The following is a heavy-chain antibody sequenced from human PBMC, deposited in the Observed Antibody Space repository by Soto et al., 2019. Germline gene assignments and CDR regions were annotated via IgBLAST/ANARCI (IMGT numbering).Heavy chain of an antibody. CDR1: GFSFTSYW. D-gene: IGHD6-19*01. J-gene: IGHJ6*02. Sequence: GEPLKISCKGSGFSFTSYWIGWVRQMPGKGLEGRGIIYPGDSETKYSPSFEGQVTISADKSTNTAYLQWSSLKASDTAMYYWATAPLPGIVVPGAYNYHGGLDVWGHETEVTVSS. V-gene: IGHV5-51*01. CDR2: IYPGDSET. CDR3: ATAPLPGIVVPGAYNYHGGLDV.